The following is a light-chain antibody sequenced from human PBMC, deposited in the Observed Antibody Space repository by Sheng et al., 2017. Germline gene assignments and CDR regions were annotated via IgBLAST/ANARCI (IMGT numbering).Light chain of an antibody. Sequence: DIQLTQSPSSLSASVGDRVNITCQASQGISKNLNWYQQKSGKAPELLIADTSDLEPGIPSRFSGGGFGTHFTLIINSLQPEDIATYSCQQYYSLPWTFGRGTKVEAK. J-gene: IGKJ1*01. CDR3: QQYYSLPWT. V-gene: IGKV1-33*01. CDR2: DTS. CDR1: QGISKN.